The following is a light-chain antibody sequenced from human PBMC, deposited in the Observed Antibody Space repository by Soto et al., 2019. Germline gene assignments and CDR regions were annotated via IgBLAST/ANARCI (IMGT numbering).Light chain of an antibody. CDR1: NSDVGGYKY. J-gene: IGLJ1*01. Sequence: QSALTQPASVSGSPGQSITISCTGTNSDVGGYKYVSWYQQHPGKAPKVMIFDVSNRPSGVSNRFSGSKSGNTASLTISRLQAEDEADYYCTSYTSSGTYVFGTGTKLTVL. CDR2: DVS. CDR3: TSYTSSGTYV. V-gene: IGLV2-14*01.